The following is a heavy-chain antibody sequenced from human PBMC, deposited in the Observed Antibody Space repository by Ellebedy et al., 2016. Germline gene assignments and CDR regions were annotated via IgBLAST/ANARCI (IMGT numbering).Heavy chain of an antibody. J-gene: IGHJ4*02. D-gene: IGHD6-19*01. CDR1: GFTFSDYY. V-gene: IGHV3-11*06. CDR3: VRGASGWSLGY. CDR2: ISSSSSYT. Sequence: GGSLRLXXAASGFTFSDYYMSWIRQAPGKGLEWVSYISSSSSYTNYADSVKGRFTISRDNAKNSLYLQMNSLRGEDTAVYYCVRGASGWSLGYWGQGTLVTVSS.